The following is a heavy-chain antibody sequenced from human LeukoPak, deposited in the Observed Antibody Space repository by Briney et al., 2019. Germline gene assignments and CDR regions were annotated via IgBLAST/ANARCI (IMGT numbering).Heavy chain of an antibody. CDR2: IIPIFGTA. Sequence: ASVKVSCKASGYTFTGYYMHWVRQAPGQGLEWMGGIIPIFGTANYAQKFQGRVTITADESTSTAYMELSSLRSEDTAVYYCARDVDTQHPQNNWFDPWGQGTLVTVSS. D-gene: IGHD5-18*01. V-gene: IGHV1-69*13. CDR1: GYTFTGYY. J-gene: IGHJ5*02. CDR3: ARDVDTQHPQNNWFDP.